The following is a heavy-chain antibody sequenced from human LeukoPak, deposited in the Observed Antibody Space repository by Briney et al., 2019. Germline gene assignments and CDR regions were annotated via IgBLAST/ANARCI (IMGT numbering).Heavy chain of an antibody. CDR2: ISGYNGNT. V-gene: IGHV1-18*01. J-gene: IGHJ4*02. D-gene: IGHD2-15*01. CDR1: GYTFNRYG. Sequence: GASVKVSCKASGYTFNRYGITWVRQAPGQGLEWMGWISGYNGNTNYAQKLQGRVTVPTDTSTSTTYMELRSLRCDDTAKYYCASDYCYGVTVKKSDDYWGQGTLVTVSS. CDR3: ASDYCYGVTVKKSDDY.